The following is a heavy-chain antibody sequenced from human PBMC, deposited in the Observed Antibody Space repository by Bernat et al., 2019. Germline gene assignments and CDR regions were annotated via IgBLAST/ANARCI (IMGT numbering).Heavy chain of an antibody. J-gene: IGHJ5*02. CDR1: GFIFSDPY. CDR2: IKNKGYSYTP. D-gene: IGHD1-14*01. CDR3: TRNHRGWFDP. Sequence: EVQLVESGGGLVQPGGSLRLPCAASGFIFSDPYMDWVRQAPGKGLEWVARIKNKGYSYTPGYAASVKGRFTISRDDSKTSLYLQMNTLQTEDTALYYCTRNHRGWFDPWGQGTLVTVSS. V-gene: IGHV3-72*01.